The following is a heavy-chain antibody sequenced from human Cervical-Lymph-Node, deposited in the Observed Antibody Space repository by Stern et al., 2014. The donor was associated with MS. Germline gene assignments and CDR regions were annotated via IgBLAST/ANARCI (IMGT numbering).Heavy chain of an antibody. D-gene: IGHD5-12*01. J-gene: IGHJ5*02. CDR3: ARVSLSGYDWFDP. Sequence: MQLVESGPGLVKPSGTLSLTCAVSGDSISNGSWWSWVRQPPGKGLEWIGEIQHSGSTNYNPSLERRLTISIDKSKNHFSLRLSSVTAADTAIYYCARVSLSGYDWFDPWGQGTLVTVSS. CDR2: IQHSGST. V-gene: IGHV4-4*02. CDR1: GDSISNGSW.